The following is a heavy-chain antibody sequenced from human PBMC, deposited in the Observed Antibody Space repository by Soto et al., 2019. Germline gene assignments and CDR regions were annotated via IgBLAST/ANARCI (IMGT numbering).Heavy chain of an antibody. CDR1: GGSISSGGYY. CDR3: ARDKRFGELLGNFDY. V-gene: IGHV4-31*03. CDR2: IYYSGST. J-gene: IGHJ4*02. Sequence: PSETLSLTCTVSGGSISSGGYYWSWIRQHPGKGLEWIGYIYYSGSTYYNPSLKSRVTISVDTSKNQFSLKLSSVTAADTAVYYCARDKRFGELLGNFDYWGQGTLVTVSS. D-gene: IGHD3-10*01.